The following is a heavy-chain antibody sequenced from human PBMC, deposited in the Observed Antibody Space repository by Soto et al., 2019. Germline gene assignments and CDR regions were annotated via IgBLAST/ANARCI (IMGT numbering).Heavy chain of an antibody. J-gene: IGHJ3*02. CDR1: GFTLSRHT. Sequence: GGSLRLSCAASGFTLSRHTMNWVRQAPGKGLEWVSFIGSRTSDIYYADSVKGRFTISRDNAKNSLYLDLTRLRAEDTAVYFCVRDYYDTSGYPNTFDMWGQGTVVT. CDR3: VRDYYDTSGYPNTFDM. D-gene: IGHD3-22*01. CDR2: IGSRTSDI. V-gene: IGHV3-21*01.